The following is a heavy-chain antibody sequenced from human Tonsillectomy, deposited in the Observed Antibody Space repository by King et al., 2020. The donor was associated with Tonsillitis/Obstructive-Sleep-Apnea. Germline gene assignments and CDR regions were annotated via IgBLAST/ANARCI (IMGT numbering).Heavy chain of an antibody. J-gene: IGHJ4*02. Sequence: QLVQSGAEVKKPGSSVKVSCKASGGTFSNYAISWVRQAPGQGLEWMGGIIPIFGLVNYTQKFQGRVTITADESTTTAYMELSSLRSEDTAVHYCARDLDYGDASFEYWGQGTLITVSS. CDR3: ARDLDYGDASFEY. CDR1: GGTFSNYA. D-gene: IGHD4-17*01. V-gene: IGHV1-69*01. CDR2: IIPIFGLV.